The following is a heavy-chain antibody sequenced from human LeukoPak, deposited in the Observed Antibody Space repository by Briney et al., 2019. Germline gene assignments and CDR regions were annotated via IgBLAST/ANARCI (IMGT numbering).Heavy chain of an antibody. CDR2: ISYDGSNK. CDR1: GFTFSSYA. Sequence: GGSLRLSCAASGFTFSSYAMHWVRQAPGKGLEWVAVISYDGSNKYYADSVKGRFTISRDNSKNTLYLQMNSLRAEDTAVYYCARDHNGPVDYWGQGTLVTVSS. J-gene: IGHJ4*02. V-gene: IGHV3-30-3*01. D-gene: IGHD2-8*01. CDR3: ARDHNGPVDY.